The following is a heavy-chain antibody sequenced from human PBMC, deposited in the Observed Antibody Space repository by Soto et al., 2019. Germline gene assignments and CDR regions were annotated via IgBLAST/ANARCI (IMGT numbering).Heavy chain of an antibody. J-gene: IGHJ6*02. Sequence: QVQLVQSGAEVKKPGASVKVSCKASGYTFTSYAMHWVRQAPGQRLEWMGWINAGNGNTKYSQKFQGRVTITRDTSGSTAYMELGSLRTEDTAVYYCARGGGGGGSIPSYYYGMDVWGQGTTVTVSS. CDR3: ARGGGGGGSIPSYYYGMDV. CDR1: GYTFTSYA. V-gene: IGHV1-3*01. CDR2: INAGNGNT. D-gene: IGHD6-19*01.